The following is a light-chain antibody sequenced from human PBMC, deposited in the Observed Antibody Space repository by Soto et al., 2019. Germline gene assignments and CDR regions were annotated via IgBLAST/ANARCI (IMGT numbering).Light chain of an antibody. Sequence: EVVLTQSPGTLSVSLGERATLSCRASQSVSSHLAWYQQKPGQAPRLLIYGASTRGFGIPDRFSGSESGTDFTLTIDGLEPEDFALYFCQQYDNSPSTFGPGTKVDIE. CDR2: GAS. CDR1: QSVSSH. V-gene: IGKV3-20*01. CDR3: QQYDNSPST. J-gene: IGKJ3*01.